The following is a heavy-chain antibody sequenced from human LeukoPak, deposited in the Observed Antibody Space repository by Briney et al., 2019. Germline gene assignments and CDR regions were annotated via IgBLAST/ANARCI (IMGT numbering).Heavy chain of an antibody. V-gene: IGHV3-74*01. CDR3: VRGRGSYGWFDP. CDR2: ISGDATAR. Sequence: GGSLRLSCAASGFTSSSYWMHWVRQVPGKGLVWVSRISGDATARNYADSVKGRFTISRDDAKNTVDLQMNSLRGEDTAVYYCVRGRGSYGWFDPWGQGTLVTVSS. J-gene: IGHJ5*02. CDR1: GFTSSSYW. D-gene: IGHD3-10*01.